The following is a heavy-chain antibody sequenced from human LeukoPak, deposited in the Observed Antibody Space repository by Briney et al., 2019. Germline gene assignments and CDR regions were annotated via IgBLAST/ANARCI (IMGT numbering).Heavy chain of an antibody. J-gene: IGHJ4*02. D-gene: IGHD6-19*01. CDR3: APIAVAGTDY. CDR2: IRYDGSNK. V-gene: IGHV3-30*02. Sequence: GGSLRLSCAASGFTFSSYDMHWVRQAPGKGLEWVAFIRYDGSNKYYADSVKGRFTISRDNSKNTLYLQMNSLRAEDTAVYYCAPIAVAGTDYWGQGTLVTVSS. CDR1: GFTFSSYD.